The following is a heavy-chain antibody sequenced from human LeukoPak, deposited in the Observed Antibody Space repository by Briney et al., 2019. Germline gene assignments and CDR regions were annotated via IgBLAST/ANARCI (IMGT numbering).Heavy chain of an antibody. CDR2: ISWNSGSI. CDR3: AKVHSSGCVDY. J-gene: IGHJ4*02. D-gene: IGHD6-19*01. CDR1: GFTFDDYA. Sequence: GRSLRLSCAASGFTFDDYAMHWVRHAPRKGLKWGSGISWNSGSIGYEDSVKGRFTISRDNAKNSLYLQMNSLRAEDTALYYCAKVHSSGCVDYWGQGTLVTVSS. V-gene: IGHV3-9*01.